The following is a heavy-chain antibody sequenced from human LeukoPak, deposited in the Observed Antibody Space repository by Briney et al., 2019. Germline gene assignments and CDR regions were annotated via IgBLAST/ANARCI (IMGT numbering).Heavy chain of an antibody. J-gene: IGHJ6*03. CDR3: ARDRSYYYYMDV. CDR2: IYSGGST. CDR1: GFTFSSNY. V-gene: IGHV3-53*01. Sequence: GRSLRLSCAASGFTFSSNYMSWVRQAPGKGLEWVSVIYSGGSTYYADSVKGRFTISRDNSKNTLYLQMNSLRAEDTAVYYCARDRSYYYYMDVWGKGTTVTVSS.